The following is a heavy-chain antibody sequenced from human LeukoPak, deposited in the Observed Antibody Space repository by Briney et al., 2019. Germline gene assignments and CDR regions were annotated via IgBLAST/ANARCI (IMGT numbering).Heavy chain of an antibody. D-gene: IGHD5-18*01. CDR2: IHPDGSIT. V-gene: IGHV3-74*03. CDR3: ARGGTAMDYYFDY. Sequence: PGGSLRLSCVGSGFTISNYWMHWVRQAPGTGLVWVSRIHPDGSITTYADSVKGRFTISRDNTKNTLYLQMNSLRAEDTAVYYCARGGTAMDYYFDYWGQGTLATVSS. CDR1: GFTISNYW. J-gene: IGHJ4*02.